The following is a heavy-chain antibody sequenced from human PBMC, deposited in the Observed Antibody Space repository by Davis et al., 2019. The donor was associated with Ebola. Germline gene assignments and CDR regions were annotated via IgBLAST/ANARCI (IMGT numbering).Heavy chain of an antibody. Sequence: GESLKISCAASGFTFRSYWMSWVRQAPGKGLEWVAKIKEDGSEKLEVDSVKGRFTISRDNAKDSLYLQMNSLRVEDTAVYYCAKRWQVRYFGYWGQGTLVTVSS. CDR1: GFTFRSYW. CDR2: IKEDGSEK. CDR3: AKRWQVRYFGY. J-gene: IGHJ4*02. V-gene: IGHV3-7*03. D-gene: IGHD4-23*01.